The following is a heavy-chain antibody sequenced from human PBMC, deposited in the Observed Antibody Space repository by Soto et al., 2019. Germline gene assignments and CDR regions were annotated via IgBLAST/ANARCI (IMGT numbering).Heavy chain of an antibody. D-gene: IGHD5-18*01. CDR2: IYYSGST. CDR1: GGSISSGGYY. CDR3: PRDHTTAPGMDV. V-gene: IGHV4-31*03. J-gene: IGHJ6*02. Sequence: SETLSLTGTVSGGSISSGGYYWSWIRQHPGKGLEWIGYIYYSGSTYYNPSLKSRVTISVDTSKNQFSQKLSSVTAANTAVYYCPRDHTTAPGMDVWGQGTKVTVSS.